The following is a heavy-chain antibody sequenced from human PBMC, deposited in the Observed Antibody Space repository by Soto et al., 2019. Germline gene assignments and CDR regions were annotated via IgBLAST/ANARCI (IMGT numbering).Heavy chain of an antibody. V-gene: IGHV5-51*01. CDR2: IYPGDSDT. Sequence: PGESLKISCKGSGYSFTSYWIGWVRQMPGKGLEWMGIIYPGDSDTRYSPSFQGQVTISADKSISTAYLQWCSLKASDTAMYYCATSLVDIVATTAGAFDYWGQGTLVTVSS. CDR1: GYSFTSYW. CDR3: ATSLVDIVATTAGAFDY. J-gene: IGHJ4*02. D-gene: IGHD5-12*01.